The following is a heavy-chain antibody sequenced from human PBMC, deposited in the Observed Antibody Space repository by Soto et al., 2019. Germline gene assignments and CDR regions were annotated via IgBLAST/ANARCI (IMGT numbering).Heavy chain of an antibody. D-gene: IGHD2-2*01. J-gene: IGHJ5*02. Sequence: GESLKISCKGSGYSFTSYWIGWVRQMPGKGLEWMGIIYPGDSDTRYSPSFQGQVTISADKSISTAYLQWSSLKASDTAMYYCARRYCSSTSCYSSFGFDPWGQGTLVTVSS. CDR1: GYSFTSYW. V-gene: IGHV5-51*01. CDR3: ARRYCSSTSCYSSFGFDP. CDR2: IYPGDSDT.